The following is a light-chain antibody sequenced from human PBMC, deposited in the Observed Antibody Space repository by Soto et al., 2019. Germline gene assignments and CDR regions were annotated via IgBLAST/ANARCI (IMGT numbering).Light chain of an antibody. CDR1: QSISSY. V-gene: IGKV1-39*01. Sequence: DIQXTQSPXSXSASVGDRVTITCRASQSISSYLNWYQQKPGKAPKLLIYAASSLQSGVPSRFSGSGSGTDFTLTISSLQPEDFATYYCQQSYSTPRTFGQGTKLEIK. CDR3: QQSYSTPRT. CDR2: AAS. J-gene: IGKJ2*01.